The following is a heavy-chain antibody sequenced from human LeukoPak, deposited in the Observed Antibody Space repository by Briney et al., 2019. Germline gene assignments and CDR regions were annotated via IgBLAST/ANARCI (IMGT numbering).Heavy chain of an antibody. CDR2: INPNSGGT. CDR1: GYTFISYG. J-gene: IGHJ4*02. CDR3: ARAAYYYDGSGYYLGD. D-gene: IGHD3-22*01. Sequence: ASVKVSCTASGYTFISYGISWVRQAPGQGLEWMGRINPNSGGTNYAQKFQARVTMTRDTSISTAYMELSRLRSDDTALYYCARAAYYYDGSGYYLGDWGQGTLVTVSS. V-gene: IGHV1-2*06.